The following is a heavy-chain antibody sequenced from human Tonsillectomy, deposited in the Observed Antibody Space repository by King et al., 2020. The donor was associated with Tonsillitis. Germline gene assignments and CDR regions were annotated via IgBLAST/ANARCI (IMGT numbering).Heavy chain of an antibody. Sequence: VQLVESGGGLVQPGGSLRLSCAASGFTFSSYWMHWVRQAPGKGLVVVSRINSDGSSTSYADSVKGRFTISGDDAKNTLYLKMNSLRAEDKAVYYCASAGYDDAFDIWSTGTMVTVYS. CDR2: INSDGSST. CDR3: ASAGYDDAFDI. V-gene: IGHV3-74*01. CDR1: GFTFSSYW. D-gene: IGHD5-12*01. J-gene: IGHJ3*02.